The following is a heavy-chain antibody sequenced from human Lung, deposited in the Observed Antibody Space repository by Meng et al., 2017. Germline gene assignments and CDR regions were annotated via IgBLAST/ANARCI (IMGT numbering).Heavy chain of an antibody. CDR1: CGSFSDYN. J-gene: IGHJ4*02. D-gene: IGHD4-11*01. CDR2: INHSGST. Sequence: QVQLQQWGEGLLKPSETLSLTCVVACGSFSDYNWSWLRQPPGKGLEWIGEINHSGSTNYNPSLESRATISVDTSQNNLSLKLSSVTAADSAVYYCARGPTTMAHDFDYWGQGTLVTVSS. V-gene: IGHV4-34*01. CDR3: ARGPTTMAHDFDY.